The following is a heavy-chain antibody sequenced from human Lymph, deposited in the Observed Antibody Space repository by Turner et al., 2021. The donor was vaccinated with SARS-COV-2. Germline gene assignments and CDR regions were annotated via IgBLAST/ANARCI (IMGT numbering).Heavy chain of an antibody. J-gene: IGHJ4*02. CDR1: GFTFSTYS. CDR3: ARDIPTTADYFDY. Sequence: EVQLVESGGGLVKPGGSLSLSCAASGFTFSTYSMNWVRQAPGKGLEWISSISSSSSYIYYADSVKGRFTISRDDDKNSLYLQMNSLRAEDTAVYYCARDIPTTADYFDYWGQGTLVTVSS. V-gene: IGHV3-21*01. D-gene: IGHD4-17*01. CDR2: ISSSSSYI.